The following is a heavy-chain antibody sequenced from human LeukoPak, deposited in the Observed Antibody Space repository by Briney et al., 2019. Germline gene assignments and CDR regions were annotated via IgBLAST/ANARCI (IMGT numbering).Heavy chain of an antibody. Sequence: PGRSLRLSCAASGFTSSSYAMHWVRQAPGKGLKWVAVISYDGSNKYYADSVKGRFTISRDNSKNTLYLQMNSLRAEDTAVYYCAKDQWAYYGSGSPFDYWGQGTLVTVSS. CDR3: AKDQWAYYGSGSPFDY. CDR1: GFTSSSYA. D-gene: IGHD3-10*01. V-gene: IGHV3-30*04. CDR2: ISYDGSNK. J-gene: IGHJ4*02.